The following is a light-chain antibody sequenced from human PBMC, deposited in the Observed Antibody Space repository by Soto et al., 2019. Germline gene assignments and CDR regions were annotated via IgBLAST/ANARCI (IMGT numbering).Light chain of an antibody. CDR2: DAT. Sequence: QAVVTQEPSLTVSPGGTVTLTCGSSTGAVTSDHYPYWFQQRPGQAPRTLIYDATNRHSWTPARFSGSLLGGKAALTLSGAQPEDEVEYYCLLSYSGARPVVFGGGTKLTVL. V-gene: IGLV7-46*01. CDR1: TGAVTSDHY. CDR3: LLSYSGARPVV. J-gene: IGLJ2*01.